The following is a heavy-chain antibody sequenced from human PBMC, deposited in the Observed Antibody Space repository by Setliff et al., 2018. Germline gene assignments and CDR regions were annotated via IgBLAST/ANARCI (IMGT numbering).Heavy chain of an antibody. CDR3: ARDATVNPYYFEN. V-gene: IGHV4-61*02. Sequence: SETLSLTCTVSGGSISGGSYYWSWIRQPAGKELEWIGRIYASGSTNYNPSLKSRVTISVDRSKNQFSLELSSVTAADTAVYYCARDATVNPYYFENWGQGTLGTAPQ. CDR2: IYASGST. J-gene: IGHJ4*02. CDR1: GGSISGGSYY.